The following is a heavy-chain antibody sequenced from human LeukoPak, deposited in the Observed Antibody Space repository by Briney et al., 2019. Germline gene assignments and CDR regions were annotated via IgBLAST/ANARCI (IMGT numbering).Heavy chain of an antibody. CDR1: GGSISSSSYY. J-gene: IGHJ3*02. CDR2: IYYSGST. CDR3: ARVRYDSSGYRYNGDAFDI. Sequence: SETLSLTCTVSGGSISSSSYYWGWIRQPPGKGLEWIGSIYYSGSTYYNPSLKSRVTISVDTSKNQFSLKLSSLTAADTAVYYCARVRYDSSGYRYNGDAFDIWGQGTMVTVSS. D-gene: IGHD3-22*01. V-gene: IGHV4-39*07.